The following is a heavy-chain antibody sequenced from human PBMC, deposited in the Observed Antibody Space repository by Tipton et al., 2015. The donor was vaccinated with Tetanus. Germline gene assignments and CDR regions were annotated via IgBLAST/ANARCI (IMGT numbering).Heavy chain of an antibody. V-gene: IGHV1-2*06. CDR1: GYTFTDYY. D-gene: IGHD3-10*01. J-gene: IGHJ4*02. CDR3: ARGVTIVWFGDYSIDY. CDR2: INPNSGGT. Sequence: QVQLVQSGAEVKKPGASVKVSCKASGYTFTDYYMHWVRQAPGQGLEWMGRINPNSGGTNSAQKFQGRVTMTRDTSISTAYMELSRLRSDDTAVYYWARGVTIVWFGDYSIDYWGQGTLVTVSS.